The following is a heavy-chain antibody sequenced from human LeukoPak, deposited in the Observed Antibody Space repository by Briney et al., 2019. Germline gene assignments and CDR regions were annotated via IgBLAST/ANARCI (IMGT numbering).Heavy chain of an antibody. Sequence: KASETLSLTCTVSGGSISSSSYYWGWIRQPPGRGLEWIGSIYYSGSTYYNSSLKSRFTVSVDTSKNQFSLKLSSVTAADTAVYYCARTFGYSYGYLDYWGQGTLVTVSS. CDR1: GGSISSSSYY. J-gene: IGHJ4*02. CDR2: IYYSGST. D-gene: IGHD5-18*01. V-gene: IGHV4-39*01. CDR3: ARTFGYSYGYLDY.